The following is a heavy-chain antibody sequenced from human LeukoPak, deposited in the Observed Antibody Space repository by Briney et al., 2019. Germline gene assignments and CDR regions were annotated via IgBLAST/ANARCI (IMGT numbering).Heavy chain of an antibody. V-gene: IGHV1-8*03. J-gene: IGHJ3*01. CDR3: ASSTGRTLAFDV. CDR1: GYSFINDD. D-gene: IGHD1-26*01. CDR2: MSPSNGNT. Sequence: ASVKVSCKASGYSFINDDIDWVRQAPGQGLEWMVWMSPSNGNTGFAQKFQGRVTLTWNTSITTAYMELSSLRSEDTAVYYCASSTGRTLAFDVWGQGTMVSVSS.